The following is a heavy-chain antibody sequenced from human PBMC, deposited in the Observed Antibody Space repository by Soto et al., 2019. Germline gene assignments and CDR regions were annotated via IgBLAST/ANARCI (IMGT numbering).Heavy chain of an antibody. D-gene: IGHD3-9*01. CDR1: GGTFSSYT. Sequence: ASVKVSCKASGGTFSSYTISWVRQAPGQGLEWMGRIIPILGIANYAQKFQGRVTITADKSTSTAYMELSSLRSEDTAVYYCAIDLQRYIVILTGRHDAFDIWCQGTMVTVSS. V-gene: IGHV1-69*04. J-gene: IGHJ3*02. CDR2: IIPILGIA. CDR3: AIDLQRYIVILTGRHDAFDI.